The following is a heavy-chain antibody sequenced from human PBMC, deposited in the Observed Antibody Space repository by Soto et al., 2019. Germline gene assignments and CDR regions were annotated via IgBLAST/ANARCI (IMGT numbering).Heavy chain of an antibody. Sequence: GGSLILSCAASGFSFSGYNMNWVRQAPGKGLEWVSSISGDSNYIYYADSVQGRFTISRDNAKNSVYLQMNSLRAEDTAVYYCARVVYFDRSAYGLWGQGTMVTVSS. V-gene: IGHV3-21*01. CDR1: GFSFSGYN. CDR2: ISGDSNYI. J-gene: IGHJ3*01. CDR3: ARVVYFDRSAYGL. D-gene: IGHD3-22*01.